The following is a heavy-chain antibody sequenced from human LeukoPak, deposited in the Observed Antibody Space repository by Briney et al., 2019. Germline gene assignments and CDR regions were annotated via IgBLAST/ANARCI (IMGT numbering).Heavy chain of an antibody. CDR2: IKSDGSNT. J-gene: IGHJ4*02. CDR3: ARGGYYGSGRYYFDS. Sequence: GGSLRLSCAASGFYFANYAMSWVRQAPGKGLVWVSRIKSDGSNTNYADSVKGRFAISRDNAKNTLHLQMNSLRAEDTAVYYCARGGYYGSGRYYFDSWGQGTLVTVSS. V-gene: IGHV3-74*01. D-gene: IGHD3-3*01. CDR1: GFYFANYA.